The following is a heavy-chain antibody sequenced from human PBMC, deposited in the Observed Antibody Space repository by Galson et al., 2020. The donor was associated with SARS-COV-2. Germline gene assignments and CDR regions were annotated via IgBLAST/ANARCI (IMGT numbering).Heavy chain of an antibody. J-gene: IGHJ4*02. CDR3: ARRSSQDSSGYRRYFGY. D-gene: IGHD3-22*01. CDR2: INHSGST. CDR1: GGSFSGYH. Sequence: SQTLSLTCAVYGGSFSGYHWSWIRQPPGKGLEWIGEINHSGSTNYNPSLKSRVTISVDTSKNQFSLKLSSVPAADTAVYYCARRSSQDSSGYRRYFGYWGQGTLVTVS. V-gene: IGHV4-34*01.